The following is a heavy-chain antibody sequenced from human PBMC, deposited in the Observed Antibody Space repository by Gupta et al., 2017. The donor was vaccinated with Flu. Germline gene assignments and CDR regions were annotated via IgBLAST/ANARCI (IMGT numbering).Heavy chain of an antibody. V-gene: IGHV3-23*01. CDR1: GFIFSNYA. J-gene: IGHJ4*02. CDR2: ISGSGSST. Sequence: EVQLLGSGGGLIQPGGSLRTSCAASGFIFSNYAMSWVRQAPGKGLEWVSAISGSGSSTYYVDSVKGRFTISRDNSKNTLYLQMNRLRDEDTAIYYCAKEDRGDFWSGYSVDYWGQGTLVTVSS. D-gene: IGHD3-3*01. CDR3: AKEDRGDFWSGYSVDY.